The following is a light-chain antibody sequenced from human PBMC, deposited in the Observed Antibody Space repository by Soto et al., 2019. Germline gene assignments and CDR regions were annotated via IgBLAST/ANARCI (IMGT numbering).Light chain of an antibody. J-gene: IGKJ3*01. Sequence: DIQMTQSPSSLSASVGDRVTITCQASQDISNYLNWYQQKTGKAPKLLIYDASNLETGVPSRFSGSRSGKDFTFTISSLQPEDIATYYCQQYDNLPPLFTFGPGTKVDIK. CDR2: DAS. V-gene: IGKV1-33*01. CDR1: QDISNY. CDR3: QQYDNLPPLFT.